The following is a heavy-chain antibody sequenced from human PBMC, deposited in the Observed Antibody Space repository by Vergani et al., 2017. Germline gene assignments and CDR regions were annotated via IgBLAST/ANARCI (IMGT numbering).Heavy chain of an antibody. J-gene: IGHJ4*02. CDR2: IIPIFGTA. V-gene: IGHV1-69*13. CDR1: GGTFSSYA. CDR3: ARDVRDGHNRKGDY. Sequence: QVQLVQSGAEVKKPGSSVKVSCKASGGTFSSYANSWVRQAPGQGLEWMGRIIPIFGTANYAQTFQGRVKITADHSTSTAYMELSSLRSEDTAVYYCARDVRDGHNRKGDYWGQGTLVTVSS. D-gene: IGHD5-24*01.